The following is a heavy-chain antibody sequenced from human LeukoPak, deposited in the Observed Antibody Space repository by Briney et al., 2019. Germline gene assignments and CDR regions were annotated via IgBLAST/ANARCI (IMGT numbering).Heavy chain of an antibody. D-gene: IGHD3-3*01. CDR3: STAPGFWSGVDY. V-gene: IGHV3-15*01. CDR1: GFTFNNAW. Sequence: PGGSLRLSCAASGFTFNNAWMTWVRQAPGKGLEWVGRIKSKTDGGTTEYAAPVKGRFTISRDDSKNTLYLQMNNLKTEDTAVYYCSTAPGFWSGVDYWGQGTLVTVSS. CDR2: IKSKTDGGTT. J-gene: IGHJ4*02.